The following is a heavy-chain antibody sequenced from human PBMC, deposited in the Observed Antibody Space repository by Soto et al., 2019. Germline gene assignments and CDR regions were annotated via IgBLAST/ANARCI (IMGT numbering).Heavy chain of an antibody. D-gene: IGHD3-22*01. J-gene: IGHJ6*02. CDR3: ARPFDDSRGLPYGMDV. V-gene: IGHV5-51*01. CDR2: IYPADSDT. CDR1: GYIFRTYW. Sequence: GESLKLSCKGVGYIFRTYWIDWVRQMPGKGLEWMGIIYPADSDTRYNPSFQGQVTISADMSISTVYLQWSSLKAPDTATYYCARPFDDSRGLPYGMDVWGQGTTVTVSS.